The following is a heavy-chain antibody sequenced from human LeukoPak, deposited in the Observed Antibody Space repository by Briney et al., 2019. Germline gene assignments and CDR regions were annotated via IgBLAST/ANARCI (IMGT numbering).Heavy chain of an antibody. CDR2: LWADGSTA. Sequence: PGRSLRLSCAASGFTFNIFGMHWVRQVPGNGLQWVAVLWADGSTAHYADSVKGRFTISRDSSEKTLYLQMNSLRSEDTAVYYCVKESAADGTFHSDYWGQGTLVTVSS. J-gene: IGHJ4*02. V-gene: IGHV3-33*06. CDR1: GFTFNIFG. D-gene: IGHD6-13*01. CDR3: VKESAADGTFHSDY.